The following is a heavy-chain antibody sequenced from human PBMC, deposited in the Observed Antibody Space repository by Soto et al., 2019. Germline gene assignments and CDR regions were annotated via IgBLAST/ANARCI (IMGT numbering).Heavy chain of an antibody. CDR1: GFTFSTSW. CDR2: IKQDGSEK. CDR3: ARDPYYGALDY. D-gene: IGHD3-10*01. Sequence: EVQLLEAGGGLVQPGGSLRLSCAASGFTFSTSWMAWVRQAPGKGLEWVADIKQDGSEKNYLDSVKGRVTISRDNAKSSLYLQMNSLSAEDTAVYYCARDPYYGALDYWGLGTLVTVSS. V-gene: IGHV3-7*01. J-gene: IGHJ4*02.